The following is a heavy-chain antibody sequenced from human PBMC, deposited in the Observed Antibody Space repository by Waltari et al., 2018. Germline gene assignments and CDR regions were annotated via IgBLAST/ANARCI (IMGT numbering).Heavy chain of an antibody. CDR3: AKDRVYYGSGRTFDY. Sequence: QVQLQESGPGLVKPSETLSLTCAVSGYSISSGYYWGWIRQPPGKGLEWIGSIYHSGSTYYNPSLKSRGTISVDTSKNQFSLKLSSVTAADTAVYYCAKDRVYYGSGRTFDYWGQGTLVTVSS. CDR1: GYSISSGYY. J-gene: IGHJ4*02. D-gene: IGHD3-10*01. V-gene: IGHV4-38-2*02. CDR2: IYHSGST.